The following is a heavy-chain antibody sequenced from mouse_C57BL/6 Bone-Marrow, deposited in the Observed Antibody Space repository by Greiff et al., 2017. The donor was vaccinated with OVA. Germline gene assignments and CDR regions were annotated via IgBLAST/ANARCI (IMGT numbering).Heavy chain of an antibody. CDR3: LLRNYFDY. CDR2: IYPRSSNT. D-gene: IGHD1-1*01. V-gene: IGHV1-81*01. J-gene: IGHJ2*01. Sequence: VKLQESGAELARPGASVKLSCKASGYTFTSYGISWVKQRTGQGLEWIGEIYPRSSNTYYNEKFKGKATLTADKSSSTAYMKLRSLTSEVAAVYFCLLRNYFDYWGQGTTLTVSS. CDR1: GYTFTSYG.